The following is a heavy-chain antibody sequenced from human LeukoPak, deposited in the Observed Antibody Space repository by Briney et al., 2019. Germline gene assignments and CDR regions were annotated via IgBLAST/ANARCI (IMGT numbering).Heavy chain of an antibody. D-gene: IGHD1-1*01. CDR1: GFTFSSYA. CDR3: TGKVKPGNKGDDYDD. V-gene: IGHV3-30*04. CDR2: ISSNGNDK. J-gene: IGHJ4*02. Sequence: SGRSLRLSCAASGFTFSSYAMHWVRQAPGKGLEWVALISSNGNDKLYGDSVKGRFTISRDDSKSTLYLQMNSLRVEETAVYYFTGKVKPGNKGDDYDDLGQGTLVTVSS.